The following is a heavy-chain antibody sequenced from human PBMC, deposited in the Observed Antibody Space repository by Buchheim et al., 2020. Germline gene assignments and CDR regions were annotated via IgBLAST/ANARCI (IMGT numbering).Heavy chain of an antibody. V-gene: IGHV3-23*04. CDR2: ISGSGCST. D-gene: IGHD6-6*01. J-gene: IGHJ4*02. Sequence: EVQLVESGGGLVQPGGSLRLSCAASGFTFSNYAMGWVRQAPGKGLEWVSTISGSGCSTYYADSVNGLFPIPRDNSKHLPYSPMNSLRAEDTGVYFCSARLGYWGQGTL. CDR1: GFTFSNYA. CDR3: SARLGY.